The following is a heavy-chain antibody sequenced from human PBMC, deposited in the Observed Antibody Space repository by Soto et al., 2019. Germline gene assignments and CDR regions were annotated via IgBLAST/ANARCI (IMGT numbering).Heavy chain of an antibody. D-gene: IGHD6-6*01. CDR2: IYWDDDK. V-gene: IGHV2-5*02. Sequence: SGPTLVNPTQTLTLTCTFSGFSLSTSGVGVGWIRQPPGKALEWLALIYWDDDKRYSPSLKSRLTITKDTSKNQVVLTMTNMEPVDTATYYCAPKQIAARLFWFDPWGQRTLVTVPS. CDR3: APKQIAARLFWFDP. CDR1: GFSLSTSGVG. J-gene: IGHJ5*02.